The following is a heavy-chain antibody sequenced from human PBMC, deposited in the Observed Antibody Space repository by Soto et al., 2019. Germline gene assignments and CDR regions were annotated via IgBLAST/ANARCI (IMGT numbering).Heavy chain of an antibody. CDR1: GASISGFY. CDR2: IYATGTT. J-gene: IGHJ5*02. CDR3: VRDGTNTLRDGCDP. D-gene: IGHD1-1*01. Sequence: QLQLQESGPGLVKPSETLSLTCTVSGASISGFYWSWIRKSAGKGLEWIGRIYATGTTEYNPALKSRVRMSVDTSKKQFSLKLRSVTAADTAVDYGVRDGTNTLRDGCDPWGQGISVTVS. V-gene: IGHV4-4*07.